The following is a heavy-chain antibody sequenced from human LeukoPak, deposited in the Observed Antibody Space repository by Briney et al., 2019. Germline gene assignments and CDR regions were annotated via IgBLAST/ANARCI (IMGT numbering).Heavy chain of an antibody. Sequence: TGGSLRLSCAASGFTFSDFYMSWLRQAPGKGLEWVSYISSSGSTIYYADSVKGRFTISRDNAKNSLYLQMNSLRAEDTAVYYCARDASLVASLAFFDYWGQGTLVTVSS. D-gene: IGHD5-12*01. CDR3: ARDASLVASLAFFDY. V-gene: IGHV3-11*01. CDR2: ISSSGSTI. J-gene: IGHJ4*02. CDR1: GFTFSDFY.